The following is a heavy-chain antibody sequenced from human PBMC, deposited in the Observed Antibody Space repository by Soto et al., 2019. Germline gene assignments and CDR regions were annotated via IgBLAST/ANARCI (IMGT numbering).Heavy chain of an antibody. CDR2: ISSSSSTI. CDR1: GFTFSSYS. V-gene: IGHV3-48*01. CDR3: ARDLDYSNLGAFDI. Sequence: EVQLVESGGGLVQPGGSLRRSCAASGFTFSSYSMNWVRQAPGKGLEWVSYISSSSSTIYYADSVKGRFTISRDNAKNSLFLQMNSLRAEDTAVYYCARDLDYSNLGAFDIWGQGTMVTVSS. J-gene: IGHJ3*02. D-gene: IGHD4-4*01.